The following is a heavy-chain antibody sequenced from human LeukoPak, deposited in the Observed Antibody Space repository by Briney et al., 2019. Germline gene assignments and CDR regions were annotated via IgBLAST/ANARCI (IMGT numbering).Heavy chain of an antibody. Sequence: SETLSLTCAVYGGSFSGYYWSWIPQPPGKGLEWIVEINHRGSTNYNPSLKSRVTISVDTSKNQFSLKLSSVTAADTAVYYCARGVAARAFDYWGQGTLVTVSS. V-gene: IGHV4-34*01. CDR2: INHRGST. CDR3: ARGVAARAFDY. CDR1: GGSFSGYY. J-gene: IGHJ4*02. D-gene: IGHD6-6*01.